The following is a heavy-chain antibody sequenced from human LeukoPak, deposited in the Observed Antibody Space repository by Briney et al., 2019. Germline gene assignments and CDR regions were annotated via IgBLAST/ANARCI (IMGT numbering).Heavy chain of an antibody. V-gene: IGHV3-21*01. D-gene: IGHD3-22*01. CDR3: AREDSSGYYFGYFQH. CDR2: ISSSSSYI. Sequence: GGSLRLSCGGSGFTFSSYSMNWVRQAPGKGLEWVSSISSSSSYIYYADSVKGRFTISRDNAKNSLYLQMNSLRAEDTAVYYCAREDSSGYYFGYFQHWGQGTLVTVSS. CDR1: GFTFSSYS. J-gene: IGHJ1*01.